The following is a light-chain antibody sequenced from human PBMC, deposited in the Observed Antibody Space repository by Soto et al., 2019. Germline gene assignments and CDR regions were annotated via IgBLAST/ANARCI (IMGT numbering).Light chain of an antibody. J-gene: IGLJ1*01. CDR2: EVT. CDR1: SSDIGTTNY. CDR3: SSHAGNDNYV. V-gene: IGLV2-14*01. Sequence: QSVLTQPASVSGSPGQSITISCTGTSSDIGTTNYVSWYQQHPGKAPKLIIYEVTRRPSGVSDRFSGSKSGNAASLTISGLQAEDEADYYCSSHAGNDNYVFGTGTKLTVL.